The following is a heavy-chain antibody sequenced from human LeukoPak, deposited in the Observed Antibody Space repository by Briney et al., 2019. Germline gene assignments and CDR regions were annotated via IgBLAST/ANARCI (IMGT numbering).Heavy chain of an antibody. D-gene: IGHD6-19*01. CDR2: IYTSGST. Sequence: SETLSLTCTVSGGSISSGGYYWSWIRQHPGKGLEWIGYIYTSGSTNYNPSLKSRVTISVDTSKNQFSLKLSSVTAADTAVYYCARDFNSGWHNYYYYMDVWGKGTTVTVSS. CDR1: GGSISSGGYY. CDR3: ARDFNSGWHNYYYYMDV. J-gene: IGHJ6*03. V-gene: IGHV4-61*08.